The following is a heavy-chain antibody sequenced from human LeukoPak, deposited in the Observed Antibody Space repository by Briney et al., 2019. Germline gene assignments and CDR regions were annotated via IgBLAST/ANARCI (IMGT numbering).Heavy chain of an antibody. Sequence: SETLSLTCTVSGYSISSGYYWGWIRQPPGKGLEWIGSIYHSGSTNYNPSLTSRVTISVDTSKNQFSLKLSSVTAADTALYYWAQQQQGYWGQGTLVTVS. V-gene: IGHV4-38-2*02. CDR1: GYSISSGYY. D-gene: IGHD1/OR15-1a*01. CDR3: AQQQQGY. J-gene: IGHJ4*02. CDR2: IYHSGST.